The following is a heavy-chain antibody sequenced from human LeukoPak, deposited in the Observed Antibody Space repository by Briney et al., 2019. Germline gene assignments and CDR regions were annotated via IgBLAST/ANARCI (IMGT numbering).Heavy chain of an antibody. Sequence: PGGSLRLSCAASGFTVSSNCMSWVRQAPGKGLEWVSVIYSGGSTYYADSVKGRFTISRDNSKNTLYLQMNSLRAEDTAVYYCAKNGNYYGSGTTMVDAFDIWGQGTMVTVSS. V-gene: IGHV3-53*01. J-gene: IGHJ3*02. CDR3: AKNGNYYGSGTTMVDAFDI. CDR1: GFTVSSNC. CDR2: IYSGGST. D-gene: IGHD3-10*01.